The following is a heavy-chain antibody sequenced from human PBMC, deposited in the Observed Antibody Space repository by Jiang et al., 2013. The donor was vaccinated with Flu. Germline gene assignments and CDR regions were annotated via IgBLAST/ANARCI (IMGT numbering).Heavy chain of an antibody. D-gene: IGHD2-2*01. CDR2: IWYDGSNK. J-gene: IGHJ6*02. CDR3: ARQYCSTTICSAPYYYGMDV. Sequence: VIWYDGSNKYYADSVKGRFTISRDNSKNTLYLQMNSLRAEDTALYYCARQYCSTTICSAPYYYGMDVWGQGTTVTVSS. V-gene: IGHV3-33*01.